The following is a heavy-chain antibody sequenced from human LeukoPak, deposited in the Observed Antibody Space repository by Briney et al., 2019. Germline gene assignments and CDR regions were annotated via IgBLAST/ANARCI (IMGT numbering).Heavy chain of an antibody. CDR3: ARVYYYDSSGYYFTVADAFDI. J-gene: IGHJ3*02. CDR1: GGSISSGGYY. Sequence: SETLSLTCTVSGGSISSGGYYWSWIRQHPGEGLEWIGYIYYSGGTYYNPSLKSRVTISVDTSKNQFSLKLSSVTAADTAVYYCARVYYYDSSGYYFTVADAFDIWGQGTMVTVSS. V-gene: IGHV4-31*03. CDR2: IYYSGGT. D-gene: IGHD3-22*01.